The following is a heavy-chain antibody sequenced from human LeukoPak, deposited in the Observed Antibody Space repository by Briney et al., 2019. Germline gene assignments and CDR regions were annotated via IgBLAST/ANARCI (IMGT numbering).Heavy chain of an antibody. CDR3: ASTGHGVIDYYYMDV. Sequence: SETLSLTCTVSGASISSSFWTWIRQSPGKGLEWIAYIYYTGTTYYNPSLRSRLTISVNTSKNQFSLRLSSVTAADTAVYYCASTGHGVIDYYYMDVWGKGTTVTVSS. J-gene: IGHJ6*03. V-gene: IGHV4-59*12. CDR2: IYYTGTT. D-gene: IGHD2-21*01. CDR1: GASISSSF.